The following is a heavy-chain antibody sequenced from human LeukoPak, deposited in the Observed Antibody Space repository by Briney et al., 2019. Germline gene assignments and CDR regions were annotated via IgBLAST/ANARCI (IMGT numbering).Heavy chain of an antibody. Sequence: GGSLRLSCTASGFIFSDAWMTWVRQAPGQGPEWVGRIKSKVNGGTTDYASPVKGRFTISRDDSENTLYLQMNSLRTDDTAVYYCSKDLPHTRAWALKYWGQGALVTVSS. CDR3: SKDLPHTRAWALKY. J-gene: IGHJ4*02. D-gene: IGHD2-2*01. CDR2: IKSKVNGGTT. CDR1: GFIFSDAW. V-gene: IGHV3-15*03.